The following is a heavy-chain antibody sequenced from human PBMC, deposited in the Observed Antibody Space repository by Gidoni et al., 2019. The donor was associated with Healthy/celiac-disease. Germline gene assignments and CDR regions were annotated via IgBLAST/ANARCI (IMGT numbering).Heavy chain of an antibody. Sequence: QVQLAQSGAEVKKPGASVKVSCKASGYTFTRYALNCVRQATGQGREGMGWMNPSSGNTGYAQKFQGRVTMTRNTSISTAYMELSSLRSEDTAVYYCARADCSSTSCYRAVLLWFGESDNWFDPWGQGTLVTVSS. J-gene: IGHJ5*02. V-gene: IGHV1-8*01. D-gene: IGHD2-2*02. CDR1: GYTFTRYA. CDR3: ARADCSSTSCYRAVLLWFGESDNWFDP. CDR2: MNPSSGNT.